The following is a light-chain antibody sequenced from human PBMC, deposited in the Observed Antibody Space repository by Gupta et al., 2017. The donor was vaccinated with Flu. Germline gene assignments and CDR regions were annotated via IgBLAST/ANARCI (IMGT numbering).Light chain of an antibody. CDR2: RDS. V-gene: IGLV3-9*01. CDR3: QVWDSSFYV. CDR1: NIGSKN. J-gene: IGLJ1*01. Sequence: SYELTQPLSVSVALGQTDRITCGGNNIGSKNVHWYQQKPGQAPVLVIYRDSNRPSGIPERFSGSNSGNTATLTISRAQAGDEADYYCQVWDSSFYVFGTGTKVTVL.